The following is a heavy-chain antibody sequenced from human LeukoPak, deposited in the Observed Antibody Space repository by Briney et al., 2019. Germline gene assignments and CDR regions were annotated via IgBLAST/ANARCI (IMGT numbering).Heavy chain of an antibody. Sequence: GGSLRLSCATSGFTFDDYGMSWVRQAPGKGLEWVSGINWNGGSTGYADSVKGRFTISRDNAKNSLYLQMNSLRAEDTALYYCARGRQYNWNGVFDYWGQGTLVTVSS. CDR2: INWNGGST. CDR1: GFTFDDYG. CDR3: ARGRQYNWNGVFDY. J-gene: IGHJ4*02. V-gene: IGHV3-20*04. D-gene: IGHD1-1*01.